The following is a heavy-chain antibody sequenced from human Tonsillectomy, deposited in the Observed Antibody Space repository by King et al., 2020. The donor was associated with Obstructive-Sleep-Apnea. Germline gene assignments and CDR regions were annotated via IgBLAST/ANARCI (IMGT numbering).Heavy chain of an antibody. CDR1: GFTFSSYG. V-gene: IGHV3-30*02. CDR3: AKDRPSYDILTGYYTDDAFDI. CDR2: IRYDGSNK. Sequence: VQLVESGGGVVQPGGSLRLSCAASGFTFSSYGMHWVRQAPGKGLEWVAFIRYDGSNKYYADSVKGRFTISRDNSKNTLYLQMNSLRAEDTAVYYCAKDRPSYDILTGYYTDDAFDIWGQGTMVTVSS. J-gene: IGHJ3*02. D-gene: IGHD3-9*01.